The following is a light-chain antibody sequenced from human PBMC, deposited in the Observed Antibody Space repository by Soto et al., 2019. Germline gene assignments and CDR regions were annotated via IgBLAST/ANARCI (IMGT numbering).Light chain of an antibody. CDR1: QSISSY. Sequence: DIQMTQSASSLSASVGDRVTITCLASQSISSYLNWYQQKQGKAPKILIYDASSLESGVSSRFSGSGSGTEFTLTISRLQPDDFATYYCQQYNNNWRSFGQGTKVDI. CDR3: QQYNNNWRS. J-gene: IGKJ1*01. CDR2: DAS. V-gene: IGKV1-39*01.